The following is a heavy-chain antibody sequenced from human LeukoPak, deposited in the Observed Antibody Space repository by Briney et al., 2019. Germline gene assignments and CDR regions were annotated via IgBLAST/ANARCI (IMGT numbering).Heavy chain of an antibody. D-gene: IGHD3-22*01. CDR1: GGSISSGSYY. CDR2: IYYSGST. V-gene: IGHV4-39*07. CDR3: ARDAKDYDSSGYSLPAWYAFDI. Sequence: SETLSLTCTVSGGSISSGSYYWGWIRQPPGKGLEWIGSIYYSGSTYYNPSLKSRVTISVDTSKNQFSLKLSSVTAADTAVYYCARDAKDYDSSGYSLPAWYAFDIWGQGTMVTVSS. J-gene: IGHJ3*02.